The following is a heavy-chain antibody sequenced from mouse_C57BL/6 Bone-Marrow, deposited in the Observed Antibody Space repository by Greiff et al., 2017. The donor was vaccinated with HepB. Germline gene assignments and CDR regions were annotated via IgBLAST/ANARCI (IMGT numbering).Heavy chain of an antibody. D-gene: IGHD1-1*01. V-gene: IGHV10-1*01. CDR2: IRSKSNNYAT. Sequence: EVQLVESGGGLVQPKGSLKLSCAASGFSFNTYAMNWVRQAPGKGLECVARIRSKSNNYATYYADSVKDRFTISRDDSESMLYLQMNNLKTEDTAMYYCVRRLRGYFDVWGTGTTVTVSS. CDR3: VRRLRGYFDV. J-gene: IGHJ1*03. CDR1: GFSFNTYA.